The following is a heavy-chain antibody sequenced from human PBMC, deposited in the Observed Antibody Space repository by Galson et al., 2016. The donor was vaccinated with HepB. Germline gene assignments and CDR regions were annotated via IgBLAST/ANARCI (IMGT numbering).Heavy chain of an antibody. CDR2: VYYSGST. J-gene: IGHJ4*02. D-gene: IGHD1-26*01. CDR1: GGSISSSHYY. V-gene: IGHV4-39*01. Sequence: TCTVSGGSISSSHYYCGWIRQPPGKGLEWIGNVYYSGSTYYNPSLKSRVTISVDTSKNQFSLKLTSVTAADTAVYYCATYLGGIVRASDYWGQGTLVTVSS. CDR3: ATYLGGIVRASDY.